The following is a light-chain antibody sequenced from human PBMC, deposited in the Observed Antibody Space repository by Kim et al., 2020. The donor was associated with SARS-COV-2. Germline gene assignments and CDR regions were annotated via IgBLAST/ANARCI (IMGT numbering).Light chain of an antibody. CDR3: QQYDDWWT. CDR2: GAS. Sequence: SVSPGERATLSCRASRSITSNLAWYQQKPGQAPRLLIDGASIRATGIPARFSGSGSGTEFTLTISNLQSEDVAVYYCQQYDDWWTFGQGTKVDIK. CDR1: RSITSN. J-gene: IGKJ1*01. V-gene: IGKV3-15*01.